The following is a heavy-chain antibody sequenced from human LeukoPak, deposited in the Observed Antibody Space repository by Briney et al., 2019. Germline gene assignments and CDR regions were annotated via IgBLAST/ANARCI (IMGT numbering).Heavy chain of an antibody. J-gene: IGHJ4*02. Sequence: SETLSLTCVVSGDSISSTNWWSWVRQPPGKGLEWIGEIYHSGTTNYNPSLKSRVTISFDTSKNQFSLNLRSVTAADTAVYYCANKVYCSTTSCYPAGYWGQGTLVTVSS. D-gene: IGHD2-2*01. CDR2: IYHSGTT. CDR1: GDSISSTNW. CDR3: ANKVYCSTTSCYPAGY. V-gene: IGHV4-4*02.